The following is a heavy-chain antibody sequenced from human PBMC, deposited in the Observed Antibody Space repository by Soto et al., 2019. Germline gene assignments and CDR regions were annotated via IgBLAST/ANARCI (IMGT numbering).Heavy chain of an antibody. V-gene: IGHV4-31*03. J-gene: IGHJ3*02. CDR1: GGSISSGGYY. D-gene: IGHD6-6*01. CDR2: IYHSGNT. CDR3: ARVGISSSDAFDI. Sequence: SETLSLTCSVSGGSISSGGYYWSWIRQLPGKDLEWIGYIYHSGNTYYNSSLKSRLTISVDTSKNQFSLKLTSVAAADTAVYYCARVGISSSDAFDIWGQVTMVTVSS.